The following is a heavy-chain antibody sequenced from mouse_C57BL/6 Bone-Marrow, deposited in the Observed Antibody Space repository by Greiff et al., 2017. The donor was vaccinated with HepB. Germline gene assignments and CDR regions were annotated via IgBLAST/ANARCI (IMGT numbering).Heavy chain of an antibody. V-gene: IGHV3-8*01. CDR3: ARRRLYYGNYYWYFDV. Sequence: EVKLQESGPGLVKPSQTLSLTCSVTGYSITSDYWNWIRKFPGNKLEYMGYISYSGSTYYNPSLKSRISITRDTSKNQYYLQLNSVTTEDTATYYCARRRLYYGNYYWYFDVWGTGTTVTVSS. D-gene: IGHD2-1*01. CDR1: GYSITSDY. J-gene: IGHJ1*03. CDR2: ISYSGST.